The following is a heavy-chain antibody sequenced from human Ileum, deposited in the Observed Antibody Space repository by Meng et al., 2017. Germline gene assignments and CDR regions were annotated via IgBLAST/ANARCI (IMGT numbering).Heavy chain of an antibody. V-gene: IGHV3-23*04. Sequence: GRLVGSGGGLVQPGGVLGPSLSASGFTFCSYGMGWVRQAPGKGLEWVSALSGSGGSTYYADSVKGRFTISRDNSKNTLYLQMNSLTAEDTALYYCAKELGARLPFDYWGQGTLVTVSS. CDR3: AKELGARLPFDY. J-gene: IGHJ4*02. D-gene: IGHD1-26*01. CDR2: LSGSGGST. CDR1: GFTFCSYG.